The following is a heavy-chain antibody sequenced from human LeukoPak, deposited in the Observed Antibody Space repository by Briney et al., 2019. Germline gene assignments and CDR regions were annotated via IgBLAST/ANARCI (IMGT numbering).Heavy chain of an antibody. CDR3: ARDSFGDYAIDS. J-gene: IGHJ4*02. V-gene: IGHV3-48*04. CDR2: ISSSGSTI. Sequence: PGGSLRLSCEVSGSTFTSYSLNWVRQAPGKGLEWVSYISSSGSTIYYADSVKGRFTISRDSANNALWLQMNSLRVEDTAVYYCARDSFGDYAIDSWGQGTLVTVSS. CDR1: GSTFTSYS. D-gene: IGHD4-17*01.